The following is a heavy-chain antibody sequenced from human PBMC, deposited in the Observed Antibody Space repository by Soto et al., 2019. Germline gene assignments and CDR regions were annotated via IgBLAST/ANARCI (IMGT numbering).Heavy chain of an antibody. D-gene: IGHD6-6*01. CDR3: ARQLVYPGDY. J-gene: IGHJ4*02. Sequence: GGSLRPSCAPFGLNFSTYAMSWVRQAPGKGLEWVSAISGSGGSTYYADSVKGRFTISRDNSKKTLYLQMNSLRAEDTAVYYCARQLVYPGDYWGQGTLVTGSS. CDR2: ISGSGGST. CDR1: GLNFSTYA. V-gene: IGHV3-23*01.